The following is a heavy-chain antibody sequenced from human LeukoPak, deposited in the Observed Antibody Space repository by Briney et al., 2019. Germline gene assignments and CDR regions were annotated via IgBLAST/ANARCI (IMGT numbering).Heavy chain of an antibody. D-gene: IGHD2-2*01. Sequence: GGSLRLSCAASGFTFSRYWMNWVRQAPGKVLEWVASIKEDGSEKSYVDSVKGRFTISRDNAKNSLYLQMNSPRAEDTAIYYCVSCGTTTCIIRFDHWGQGTLVTVSS. CDR2: IKEDGSEK. J-gene: IGHJ4*02. CDR1: GFTFSRYW. CDR3: VSCGTTTCIIRFDH. V-gene: IGHV3-7*01.